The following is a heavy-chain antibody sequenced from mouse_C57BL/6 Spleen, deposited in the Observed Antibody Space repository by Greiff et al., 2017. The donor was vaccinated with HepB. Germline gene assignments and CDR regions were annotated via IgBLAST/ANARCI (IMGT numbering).Heavy chain of an antibody. CDR2: IYPGSGST. Sequence: QVQLQQPGAELVKPGASVKMSCKASGYTFTSYWITWVKQRPGQGLEWIGDIYPGSGSTNSNEKFKSKATLTVDTSSSTAYMQLSSLTSEDSAVYYCATGGAYGYKSDYWGQGTTLTVSS. V-gene: IGHV1-55*01. D-gene: IGHD2-2*01. CDR1: GYTFTSYW. CDR3: ATGGAYGYKSDY. J-gene: IGHJ2*01.